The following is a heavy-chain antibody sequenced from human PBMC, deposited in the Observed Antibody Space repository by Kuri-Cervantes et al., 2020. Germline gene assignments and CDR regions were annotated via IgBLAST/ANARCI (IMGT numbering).Heavy chain of an antibody. CDR1: GFTFSGYS. J-gene: IGHJ4*02. CDR3: LYDLGDY. D-gene: IGHD3-3*01. Sequence: GESLKISCAASGFTFSGYSMSWVRQTPGKGLEWVSSISSSSIYIYYADSVKGRFTISRDNAKNSLYLQMNSLRAEDTAVYYCLYDLGDYWGQGTLVTVSS. V-gene: IGHV3-21*01. CDR2: ISSSSIYI.